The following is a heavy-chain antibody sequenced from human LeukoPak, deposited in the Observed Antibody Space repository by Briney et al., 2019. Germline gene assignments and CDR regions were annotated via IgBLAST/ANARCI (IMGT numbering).Heavy chain of an antibody. CDR3: ARGAFYYDSSGSPDI. J-gene: IGHJ3*02. Sequence: GASVKVSCKASGYTFTGYYIHWVRQAPGQGLEWMGWINPNSGGTNYAQKFQGRVTMTRDTSISTAYMELSRLTSDGTAVYYCARGAFYYDSSGSPDIWGQGTMVTVSS. V-gene: IGHV1-2*02. D-gene: IGHD3-22*01. CDR1: GYTFTGYY. CDR2: INPNSGGT.